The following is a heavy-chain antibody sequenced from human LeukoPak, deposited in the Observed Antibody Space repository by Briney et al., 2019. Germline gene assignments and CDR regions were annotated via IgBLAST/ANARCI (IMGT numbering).Heavy chain of an antibody. V-gene: IGHV1-69*05. Sequence: SVTVSCKASGGTFSSYAISWVRQAPGQGLEWMGGIIPIFGTANYAQKFQGRVTITTDESTSTAYMELSSLRSEDTAVYYCARVDQWELLMDFDYWGQGTLVTVSS. D-gene: IGHD1-26*01. J-gene: IGHJ4*01. CDR2: IIPIFGTA. CDR1: GGTFSSYA. CDR3: ARVDQWELLMDFDY.